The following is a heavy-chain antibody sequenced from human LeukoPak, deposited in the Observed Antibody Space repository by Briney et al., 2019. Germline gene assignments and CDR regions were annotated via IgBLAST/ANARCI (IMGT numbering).Heavy chain of an antibody. D-gene: IGHD6-19*01. CDR3: ARDNALFGSSGKNWFDP. V-gene: IGHV1-69*04. CDR1: GGTFSSYA. CDR2: IISILGIA. J-gene: IGHJ5*02. Sequence: SVKVSCKASGGTFSSYAISWVRQAPGQGLEWMGRIISILGIAKYAQKFQGRVTITADKSTSTAYMELSSLRSEDTAVYYCARDNALFGSSGKNWFDPWGQGTLVTVSS.